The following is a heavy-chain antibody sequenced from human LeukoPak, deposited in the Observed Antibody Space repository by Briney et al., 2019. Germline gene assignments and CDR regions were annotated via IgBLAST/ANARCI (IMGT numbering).Heavy chain of an antibody. Sequence: QSGGSLRLSCAASGFTVSSNYMSWVRQAPGKGLEWVSVIYSGGSTYYADSVKGRFTISRDNSKNTLYLQMNSLRAEDTAVYYCARTDFWSLEYYFDYWGQGTLVTVSS. J-gene: IGHJ4*02. D-gene: IGHD3-3*01. CDR3: ARTDFWSLEYYFDY. CDR1: GFTVSSNY. CDR2: IYSGGST. V-gene: IGHV3-66*01.